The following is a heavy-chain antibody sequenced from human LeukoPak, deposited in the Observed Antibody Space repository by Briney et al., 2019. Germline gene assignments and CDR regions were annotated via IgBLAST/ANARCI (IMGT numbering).Heavy chain of an antibody. CDR1: GYTFTGYY. CDR2: INPNSGGT. D-gene: IGHD2-2*02. J-gene: IGHJ4*02. Sequence: ASVKVSCKASGYTFTGYYMHWVRQAPGQGLEWMGWINPNSGGTNYAQKFQGRVTMTRDTSISTAYMELSRLRSDDTAVYYCAREGVLGYCSSTSCYNFDHWGQGTLVTVSS. V-gene: IGHV1-2*02. CDR3: AREGVLGYCSSTSCYNFDH.